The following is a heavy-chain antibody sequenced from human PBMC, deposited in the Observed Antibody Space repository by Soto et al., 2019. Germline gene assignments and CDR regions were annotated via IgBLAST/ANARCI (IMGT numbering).Heavy chain of an antibody. CDR2: LWYDGSNK. Sequence: QVRLVESGGGVVQPGRSLRLSCSASGFTFRNFGFHCVRQAPGKGLEWVALLWYDGSNKYYAESLKGRVSISRDNSMNTLYLEMKSLRFEDTAVYYCARDGDIQGGPPPKNYAMDVWGQGATVTVSS. CDR3: ARDGDIQGGPPPKNYAMDV. J-gene: IGHJ6*02. CDR1: GFTFRNFG. D-gene: IGHD5-12*01. V-gene: IGHV3-33*08.